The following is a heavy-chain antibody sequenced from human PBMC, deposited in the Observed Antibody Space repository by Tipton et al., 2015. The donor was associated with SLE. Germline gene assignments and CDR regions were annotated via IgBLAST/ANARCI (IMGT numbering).Heavy chain of an antibody. CDR2: ISSSSDYI. CDR3: ARERGGIRDPNLDY. D-gene: IGHD2-15*01. CDR1: GFTFSAYT. J-gene: IGHJ4*02. V-gene: IGHV3-21*01. Sequence: SLISCSASGFTFSAYTMNWVRQAPGNVLEWVSSISSSSDYIYYADSVKGRFTISRDNAKNSLYLQMNSLRAEDTAVYYCARERGGIRDPNLDYWGQGTLVTVSS.